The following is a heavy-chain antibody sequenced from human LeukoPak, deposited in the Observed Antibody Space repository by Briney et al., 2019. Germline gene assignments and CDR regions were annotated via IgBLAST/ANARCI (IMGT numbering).Heavy chain of an antibody. CDR3: ARDMGGSSQS. CDR2: IEQDGGEK. CDR1: GFTVSSYY. V-gene: IGHV3-7*04. Sequence: PGGSLRLSCAASGFTVSSYYMTWVRQAPGRGLEWVADIEQDGGEKYYVDSVKGRFTISRDNAKNSLYLQMNSLRPEDTALYYCARDMGGSSQSWGQGTLVTVSS. J-gene: IGHJ5*02. D-gene: IGHD6-13*01.